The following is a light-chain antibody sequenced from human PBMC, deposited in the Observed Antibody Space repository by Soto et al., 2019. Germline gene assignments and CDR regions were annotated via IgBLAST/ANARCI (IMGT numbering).Light chain of an antibody. V-gene: IGLV1-40*01. Sequence: QSALTQPPSVSGAPGQRVTISCTGSSSNIGAGYDVHWYQQLPGRAPKLLIYGNTNRPSEVPDRFSGSKSGTSASLAITGLQAEDEADYYCLSFDSSLSVVFGGGTQLTV. J-gene: IGLJ2*01. CDR3: LSFDSSLSVV. CDR2: GNT. CDR1: SSNIGAGYD.